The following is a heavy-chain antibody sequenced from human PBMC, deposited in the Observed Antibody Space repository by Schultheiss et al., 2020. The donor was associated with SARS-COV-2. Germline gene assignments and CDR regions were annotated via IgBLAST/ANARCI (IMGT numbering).Heavy chain of an antibody. D-gene: IGHD2-21*01. Sequence: ASVKVSCKASGYTFTGYYMHWVRQAPGQGLEWMGWINPNSGGTNYAQNFQGRVTMTRDTSISTAYMELSRLRSDDTAVYYCARRSGDRPSSLYFWGLGTLITVSS. CDR1: GYTFTGYY. CDR3: ARRSGDRPSSLYF. J-gene: IGHJ4*02. V-gene: IGHV1-2*02. CDR2: INPNSGGT.